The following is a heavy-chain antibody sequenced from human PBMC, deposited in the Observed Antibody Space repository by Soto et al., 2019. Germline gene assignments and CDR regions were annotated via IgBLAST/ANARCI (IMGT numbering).Heavy chain of an antibody. D-gene: IGHD1-26*01. CDR3: ARDRQELLGGLDY. J-gene: IGHJ4*02. Sequence: GGSLRLSCAASGFTFSSYGMHWVRQAPGKGLEWVAVIWYDGSNKYYADSVKGRFTIPRDNSKNTLYLQMNSLRAEDTAVYYCARDRQELLGGLDYWGQGTLVNVS. V-gene: IGHV3-33*01. CDR2: IWYDGSNK. CDR1: GFTFSSYG.